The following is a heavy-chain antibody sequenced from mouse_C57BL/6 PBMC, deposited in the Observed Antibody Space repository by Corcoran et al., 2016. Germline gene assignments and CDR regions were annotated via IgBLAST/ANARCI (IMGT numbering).Heavy chain of an antibody. D-gene: IGHD1-1*01. J-gene: IGHJ1*03. V-gene: IGHV1-75*01. CDR3: ARGRDYYGSSPYWYFDV. CDR1: GYTFTDYY. Sequence: QVQLQQSGPELVKPGASVKISCKASGYTFTDYYINWVKQRPGQGLEWIGWIFPGSGSTYYNEKFKGKATLTVDKSSSTAYMLLSSLTSEDSAVYFCARGRDYYGSSPYWYFDVWGTGTTVTVSS. CDR2: IFPGSGST.